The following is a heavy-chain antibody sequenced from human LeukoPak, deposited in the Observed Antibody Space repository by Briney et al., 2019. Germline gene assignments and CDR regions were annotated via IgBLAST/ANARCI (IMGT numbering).Heavy chain of an antibody. CDR3: ARNGRYFDWLSYNWFDP. CDR2: ISAYNGNT. Sequence: ASVKVSCKASGYTFTSYGISWVRQAPGRGLEWMGWISAYNGNTNYAQKLQGRVTMTTDTSTSTAYMELRSLRSDDTAVYYRARNGRYFDWLSYNWFDPWGQGTLVTVSS. J-gene: IGHJ5*02. V-gene: IGHV1-18*01. D-gene: IGHD3-9*01. CDR1: GYTFTSYG.